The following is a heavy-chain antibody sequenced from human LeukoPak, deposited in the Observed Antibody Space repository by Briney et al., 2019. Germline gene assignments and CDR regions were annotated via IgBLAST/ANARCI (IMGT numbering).Heavy chain of an antibody. V-gene: IGHV3-30*04. Sequence: GGSLRLSCAASGFTFSSYAMHWVRQAPGKGLEWVAFISYGGSNDYYADSVKGRFTISRDNSKNTLYLQMNGLRAEDTAVYYCGSGNYLVYWGQGTLVTVSS. CDR3: GSGNYLVY. CDR1: GFTFSSYA. D-gene: IGHD1-26*01. J-gene: IGHJ4*02. CDR2: ISYGGSND.